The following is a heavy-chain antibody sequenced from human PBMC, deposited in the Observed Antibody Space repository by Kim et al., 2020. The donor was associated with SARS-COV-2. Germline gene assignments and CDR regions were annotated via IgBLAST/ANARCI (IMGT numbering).Heavy chain of an antibody. Sequence: GGSLRLSCAASGFTFSSYSMNWVLQAPGKGLEWVSSISSSSSYIYYADSVKCRFTISRDNAKNSLYLQMNSLRAEDTAVYYCARGGVVVTAIPLNFDYWGQGTLVTVSS. D-gene: IGHD2-21*02. CDR1: GFTFSSYS. CDR3: ARGGVVVTAIPLNFDY. V-gene: IGHV3-21*01. J-gene: IGHJ4*02. CDR2: ISSSSSYI.